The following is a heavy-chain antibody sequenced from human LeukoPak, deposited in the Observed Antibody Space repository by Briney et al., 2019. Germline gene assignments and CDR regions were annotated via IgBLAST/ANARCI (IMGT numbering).Heavy chain of an antibody. Sequence: SETLSLTCAVSGGSISSYYWSWIRQPPGKGLEWIGYIYCSGSTNYNPSLKSRVTISVDTSKNQFSLKLSSVTAADTAVYYCARDYGGNSRFDPWGQGTLVTVSS. CDR2: IYCSGST. V-gene: IGHV4-59*01. J-gene: IGHJ5*02. CDR3: ARDYGGNSRFDP. D-gene: IGHD4-23*01. CDR1: GGSISSYY.